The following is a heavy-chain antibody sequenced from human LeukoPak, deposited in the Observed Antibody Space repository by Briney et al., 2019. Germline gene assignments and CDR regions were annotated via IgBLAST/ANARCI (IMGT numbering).Heavy chain of an antibody. V-gene: IGHV3-20*04. Sequence: GGSLRLSCGASGFTFDDFAMSWVRQAPGKGLEWVSGIHWSGGSTGYADSVKGRFTISRDSAKNSLYLQMNSLRAEDTALYYCRRSGIVGTTEFDNWGQGTLVTVSS. J-gene: IGHJ4*02. CDR1: GFTFDDFA. CDR3: RRSGIVGTTEFDN. D-gene: IGHD1-26*01. CDR2: IHWSGGST.